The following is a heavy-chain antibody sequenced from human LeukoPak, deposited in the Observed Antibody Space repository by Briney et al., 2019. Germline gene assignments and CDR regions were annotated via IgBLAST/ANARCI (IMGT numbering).Heavy chain of an antibody. CDR2: INHSGST. Sequence: SETLSLTCAVYGGSFSGYYWSWIRQPPGKGLEWIGEINHSGSTNYNPSLKSRVTISVDTSKNQFSLKLGSVTAADTAVYYCARGRRPYRLVDYWGQGTLVTVSS. V-gene: IGHV4-34*01. D-gene: IGHD5-18*01. J-gene: IGHJ4*02. CDR1: GGSFSGYY. CDR3: ARGRRPYRLVDY.